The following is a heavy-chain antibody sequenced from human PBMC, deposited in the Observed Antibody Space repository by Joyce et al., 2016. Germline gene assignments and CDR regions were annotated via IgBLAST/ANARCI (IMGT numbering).Heavy chain of an antibody. CDR2: IKSKTDGETL. D-gene: IGHD2-21*01. V-gene: IGHV3-15*01. Sequence: EVKLVESGGGLVKPGGSLRLSCSAAGFTFSNAWKTWVRQVPGKGLEWVDRIKSKTDGETLDYAAPGKGRFTISRGDSKDTVFLQMNSLKTEDTAVYYCTTLKRPSEHPWGQGTLVTVSS. J-gene: IGHJ5*02. CDR1: GFTFSNAW. CDR3: TTLKRPSEHP.